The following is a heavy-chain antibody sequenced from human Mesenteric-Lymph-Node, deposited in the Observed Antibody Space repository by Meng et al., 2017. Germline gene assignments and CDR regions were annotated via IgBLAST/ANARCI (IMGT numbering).Heavy chain of an antibody. D-gene: IGHD2-21*01. CDR2: IHSIAGT. V-gene: IGHV3-66*02. J-gene: IGHJ4*02. Sequence: GESLKISCAASGFSVSSDFMNWVRQAPGKGLEWVSIIHSIAGTFFAEPVKGRFTISRNNSKNTLYLQMDSLRTEDTAVYYCANIFVWGLGTLVTVSS. CDR1: GFSVSSDF. CDR3: ANIFV.